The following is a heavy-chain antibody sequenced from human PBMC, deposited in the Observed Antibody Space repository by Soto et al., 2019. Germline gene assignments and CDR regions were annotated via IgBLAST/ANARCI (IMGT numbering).Heavy chain of an antibody. CDR3: AREPATAKPEGVDF. CDR1: GYTFSDYY. V-gene: IGHV1-2*02. J-gene: IGHJ4*02. Sequence: ASVKVSCKASGYTFSDYYIHWVRQAPGQVLEWIGLINPKSGGTKYAPKFQGGVTMTRDTSITTAYMELSRRRSGDTAVYYCAREPATAKPEGVDFWGKGTLVTVSS. D-gene: IGHD1-1*01. CDR2: INPKSGGT.